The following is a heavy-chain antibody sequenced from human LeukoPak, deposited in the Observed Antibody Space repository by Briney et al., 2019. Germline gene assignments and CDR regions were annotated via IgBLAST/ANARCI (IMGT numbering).Heavy chain of an antibody. CDR1: GYTFTGYY. CDR3: AREEDVLNSFDF. D-gene: IGHD3-16*01. CDR2: INPDSGGT. Sequence: ASVKVSCKASGYTFTGYYMHWVRQAPGQGLEWMGWINPDSGGTKSAEKFQGRVSWTRDTSISTVHMELSRLRSDDTAVYYCAREEDVLNSFDFWGQGTQVTVSS. J-gene: IGHJ4*02. V-gene: IGHV1-2*02.